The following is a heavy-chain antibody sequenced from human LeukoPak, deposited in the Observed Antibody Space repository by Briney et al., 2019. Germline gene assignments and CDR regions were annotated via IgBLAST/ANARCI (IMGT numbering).Heavy chain of an antibody. CDR2: INPNSGGT. D-gene: IGHD6-13*01. CDR3: AREGSSWSLAY. Sequence: ASVKVSCKAFGYTFSGGYYIHWVRQAPGQRREWLGWINPNSGGTNYAQKFQGRITMTKDTSISTAYMELTSLKSDDTAIYYCAREGSSWSLAYWGQGTLVTVSS. J-gene: IGHJ4*02. V-gene: IGHV1-2*02. CDR1: GYTFSGGYY.